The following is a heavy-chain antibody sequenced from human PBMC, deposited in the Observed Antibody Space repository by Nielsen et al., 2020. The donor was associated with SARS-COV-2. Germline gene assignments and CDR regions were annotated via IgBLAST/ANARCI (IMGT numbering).Heavy chain of an antibody. Sequence: GESLKISCAASGFTVSNNYMTWVRQTPGKGLEWVAIIYRSGSTYYGDSVKGRFIISRDNAKNSLYLQMNSLRAEDTALYYCASGSYYYWGQGTLVTVSS. V-gene: IGHV3-53*05. D-gene: IGHD1-26*01. CDR2: IYRSGST. CDR3: ASGSYYY. CDR1: GFTVSNNY. J-gene: IGHJ4*02.